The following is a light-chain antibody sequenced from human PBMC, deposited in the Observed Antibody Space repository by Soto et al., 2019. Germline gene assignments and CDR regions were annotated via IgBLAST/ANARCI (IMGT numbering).Light chain of an antibody. CDR3: QQYNSYPWT. V-gene: IGKV1-5*03. Sequence: DIQMTQSPSTLSASVGDRVTITCRASQSISSWVAWYQQKPGKAPKLLIYKASSLESGVPSRFSGGGSGTEFTLTIISLQPDDFETYYCQQYNSYPWTFGQGTKVEIK. CDR1: QSISSW. CDR2: KAS. J-gene: IGKJ1*01.